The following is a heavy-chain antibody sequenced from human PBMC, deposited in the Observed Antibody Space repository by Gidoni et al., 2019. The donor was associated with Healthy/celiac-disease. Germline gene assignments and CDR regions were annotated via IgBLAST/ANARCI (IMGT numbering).Heavy chain of an antibody. CDR3: ASEGDYYDSSGYPYFDY. CDR1: GGTFSRYA. CDR2: IIPILGIA. Sequence: QVQLVQSGAEVKKPGSSVKVSCKASGGTFSRYAISWVRQAPGQGLEWMGRIIPILGIANYAQKFQGRVTITADKSTSTAYMELSSLRSEDTAVYYCASEGDYYDSSGYPYFDYWGQGTLVTVSS. J-gene: IGHJ4*02. D-gene: IGHD3-22*01. V-gene: IGHV1-69*09.